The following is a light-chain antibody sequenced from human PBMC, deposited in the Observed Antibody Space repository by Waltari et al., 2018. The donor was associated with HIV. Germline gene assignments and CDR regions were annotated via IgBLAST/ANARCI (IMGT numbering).Light chain of an antibody. CDR2: EVS. V-gene: IGLV2-14*01. CDR3: SSYTTSSTWV. Sequence: HSALTQPASVSGSPGQSTTISSTGTSSDIGGYKYVSWYQQQPGKAPKLMISEVSNRPSGVSNRFSGSKSGNTASLTISGLQAEDEADYYCSSYTTSSTWVFGGGTKLTVL. J-gene: IGLJ3*02. CDR1: SSDIGGYKY.